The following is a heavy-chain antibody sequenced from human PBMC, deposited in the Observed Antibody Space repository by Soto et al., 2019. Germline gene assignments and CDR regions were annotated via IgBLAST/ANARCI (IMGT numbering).Heavy chain of an antibody. CDR1: GFTISSYE. D-gene: IGHD6-13*01. CDR2: ISSSGSTI. J-gene: IGHJ1*01. Sequence: GGSLRLSCAAYGFTISSYEMNWVRQAPGKGLEWVSYISSSGSTIYYADSVKGRFTISRDNAKNSLYLQMNSLRAEDTAVYYCASPTYSSSWYRYFQHWGQGTLVTVSS. CDR3: ASPTYSSSWYRYFQH. V-gene: IGHV3-48*03.